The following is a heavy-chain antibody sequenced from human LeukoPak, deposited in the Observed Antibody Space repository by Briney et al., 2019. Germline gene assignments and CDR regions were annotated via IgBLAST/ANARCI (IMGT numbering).Heavy chain of an antibody. CDR3: ARVMYYYDSSGYDEPLTPGKPFDY. Sequence: SETLSLTCAVYGGSFSGYYWSWIRQPPGKGLEWIGEINHSGSTNYNPSLKSRVTISVDTSKNQFSLKLSSVTAADTAVYYCARVMYYYDSSGYDEPLTPGKPFDYWGQGTLVTVSS. CDR2: INHSGST. D-gene: IGHD3-22*01. CDR1: GGSFSGYY. J-gene: IGHJ4*02. V-gene: IGHV4-34*01.